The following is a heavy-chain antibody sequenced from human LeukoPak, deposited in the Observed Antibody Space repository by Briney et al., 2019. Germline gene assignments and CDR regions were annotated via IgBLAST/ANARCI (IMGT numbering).Heavy chain of an antibody. D-gene: IGHD2-15*01. V-gene: IGHV4-59*01. Sequence: SETLSLTCTVSGGSISSYYWSWSRQPPGKGLEWIGYIYYSGSTNYNPSLKSRVTISVDTSKNQFSLKLSSVTAADTAVYYCARASGISASEDYWGQGTLVTVSS. CDR1: GGSISSYY. J-gene: IGHJ4*02. CDR3: ARASGISASEDY. CDR2: IYYSGST.